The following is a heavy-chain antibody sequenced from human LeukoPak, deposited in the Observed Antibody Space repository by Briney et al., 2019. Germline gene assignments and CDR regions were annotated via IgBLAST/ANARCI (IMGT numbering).Heavy chain of an antibody. CDR2: IWYDGSNK. V-gene: IGHV3-33*01. J-gene: IGHJ4*02. CDR1: GFTFSSYG. Sequence: GGSLRHSCAASGFTFSSYGMHWVRQAPGKGLEWVAVIWYDGSNKYYADSVKGRFTISRDNSKNTLYLQMNSLRAEDTAVYYCARDSSDWYYFDYWGQGTLVTVSS. D-gene: IGHD6-19*01. CDR3: ARDSSDWYYFDY.